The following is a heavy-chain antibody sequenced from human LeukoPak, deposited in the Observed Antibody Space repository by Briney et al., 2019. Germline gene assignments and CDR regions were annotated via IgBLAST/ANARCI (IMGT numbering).Heavy chain of an antibody. CDR3: ARDRAGYDFWSGYYTGWFDP. D-gene: IGHD3-3*01. Sequence: ETVSLTCTVSGGSISSYYWSWIGQPPGKGLEWVGYIYDSGGTNYNPSLKSRVTISEESCKNQFSLKLSSVTAADTAVYYCARDRAGYDFWSGYYTGWFDPGGGGTVDTVSS. J-gene: IGHJ5*02. CDR2: IYDSGGT. CDR1: GGSISSYY. V-gene: IGHV4-59*01.